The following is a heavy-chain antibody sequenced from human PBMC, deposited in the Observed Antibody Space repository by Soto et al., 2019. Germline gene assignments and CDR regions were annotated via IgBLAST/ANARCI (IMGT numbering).Heavy chain of an antibody. V-gene: IGHV3-74*01. Sequence: GGSLRLSCAASGFTFSSYWMHWVRQAPGKGLVWVSRINSDGSSTSYADSVKGRFTISRDNAKNTLYLQMNSLRAEDTAVYYCASPYYDFWSGSDWYFDLWGRGTLVTVSS. CDR2: INSDGSST. D-gene: IGHD3-3*01. J-gene: IGHJ2*01. CDR1: GFTFSSYW. CDR3: ASPYYDFWSGSDWYFDL.